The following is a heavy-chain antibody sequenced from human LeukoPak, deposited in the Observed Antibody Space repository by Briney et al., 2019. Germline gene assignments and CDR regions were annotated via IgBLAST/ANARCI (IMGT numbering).Heavy chain of an antibody. Sequence: HPGGSLRLSCAASGFTFSSYSMNWVRQAPGKGLEWVSYISSSSSTIYYADSVKGRFTISRDNAKNSLYLQMDSLGPEDAAVYYCARDPYSGNYGTYYYYYMDVWGKGTTVTISS. V-gene: IGHV3-48*01. CDR2: ISSSSSTI. CDR1: GFTFSSYS. D-gene: IGHD1-26*01. J-gene: IGHJ6*03. CDR3: ARDPYSGNYGTYYYYYMDV.